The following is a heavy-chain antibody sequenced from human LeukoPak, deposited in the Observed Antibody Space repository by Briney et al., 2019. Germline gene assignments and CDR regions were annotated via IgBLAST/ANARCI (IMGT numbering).Heavy chain of an antibody. D-gene: IGHD2-15*01. CDR3: ARDGHYCSSGSCYSVY. CDR1: GYTFTSYS. V-gene: IGHV1-18*01. Sequence: ASVKVSCKASGYTFTSYSISWVRQAPGQGLEWMGWISAYNGNTNYAQKLYRRVTMTTDTSTSTAYMELRSLRSDVTAVYCCARDGHYCSSGSCYSVYGGQGTLVTVSS. J-gene: IGHJ4*02. CDR2: ISAYNGNT.